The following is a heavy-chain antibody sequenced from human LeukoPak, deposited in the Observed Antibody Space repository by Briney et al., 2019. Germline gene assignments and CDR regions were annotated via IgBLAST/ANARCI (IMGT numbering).Heavy chain of an antibody. Sequence: PGGSLRLSCSASGFSFSSYTMTWVRQAPGKGPEWVSIISGGGDTTFYTDSVKGRFTISRDNSKNTLYLQINSLRAEDMALYYCAKSSDGSTSFDQWGQGTLVTVSS. J-gene: IGHJ4*02. D-gene: IGHD2-2*01. CDR1: GFSFSSYT. V-gene: IGHV3-23*01. CDR3: AKSSDGSTSFDQ. CDR2: ISGGGDTT.